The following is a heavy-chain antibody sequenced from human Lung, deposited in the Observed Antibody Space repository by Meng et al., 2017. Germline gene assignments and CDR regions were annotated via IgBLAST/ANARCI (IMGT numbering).Heavy chain of an antibody. J-gene: IGHJ4*02. D-gene: IGHD3-10*01. CDR3: ARDLNGDRGIYFDY. CDR1: VYTFTNYV. Sequence: QVQLVQSGGEVKKPGASVKASCKPSVYTFTNYVIHWVRQAPEQRLEWMGWIGVGNDETHYSQKFQGRVTISRDTSASTAYMELSSLRSEDTAIYYCARDLNGDRGIYFDYWGQGTLVTVSS. CDR2: IGVGNDET. V-gene: IGHV1-3*01.